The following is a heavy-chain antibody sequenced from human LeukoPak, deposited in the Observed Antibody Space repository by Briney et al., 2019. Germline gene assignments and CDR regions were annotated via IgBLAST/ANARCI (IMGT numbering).Heavy chain of an antibody. CDR3: ARSIAARPHYYYGMDV. Sequence: PGGSLRLSCAASGFTFSSYSMNWVRQAPGKGLEWVSSISSRSGYTYYADSVKGRFTISRDNAKNSLYLQMNSLRAEDSAVYYCARSIAARPHYYYGMDVWGQGTTVTVSS. CDR1: GFTFSSYS. J-gene: IGHJ6*02. D-gene: IGHD6-6*01. CDR2: ISSRSGYT. V-gene: IGHV3-21*01.